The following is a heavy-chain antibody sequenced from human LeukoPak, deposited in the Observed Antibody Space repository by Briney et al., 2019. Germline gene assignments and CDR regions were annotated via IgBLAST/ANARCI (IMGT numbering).Heavy chain of an antibody. CDR3: AKVLITVFGVVRYDAFDV. J-gene: IGHJ3*01. D-gene: IGHD3-3*01. Sequence: GGSLRLSCVASGFTFSNYAMSWVRQAPGKGLEWVSAISDDGDSTYYADSVKGRFTISRDNSKNTLYLQMNSLRAEDTAIYYCAKVLITVFGVVRYDAFDVWGQGTTVTVSS. CDR2: ISDDGDST. CDR1: GFTFSNYA. V-gene: IGHV3-23*01.